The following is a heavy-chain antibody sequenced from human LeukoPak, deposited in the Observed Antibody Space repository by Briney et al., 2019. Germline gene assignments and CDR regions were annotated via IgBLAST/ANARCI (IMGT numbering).Heavy chain of an antibody. CDR2: VSGRGDNT. CDR3: AKFGVAAGTDYWYFDL. J-gene: IGHJ2*01. V-gene: IGHV3-23*01. D-gene: IGHD6-19*01. CDR1: GFTFSSYA. Sequence: GGSLRLSCAASGFTFSSYAMSWVRQAPGKGLEWVSGVSGRGDNTYYADSVKGRFTISRDNSKNTLYLQMDSLRAEDTAVYYCAKFGVAAGTDYWYFDLWGRGTLVTVSS.